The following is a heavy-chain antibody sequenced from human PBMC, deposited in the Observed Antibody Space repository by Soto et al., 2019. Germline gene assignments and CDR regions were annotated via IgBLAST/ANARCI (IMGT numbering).Heavy chain of an antibody. CDR2: ADHNGRT. J-gene: IGHJ4*02. Sequence: SECMSLASAVCGASVTSPVGGSWVRQPKGKGLEWIGEADHNGRTDYNAYLNRRGTMSVDTSKNEFSLMLLSLTAADTAIFYCSRDAAVPGYSHRFDYWGQGTLVTVSS. D-gene: IGHD2-15*01. V-gene: IGHV4-4*02. CDR1: GASVTSPVG. CDR3: SRDAAVPGYSHRFDY.